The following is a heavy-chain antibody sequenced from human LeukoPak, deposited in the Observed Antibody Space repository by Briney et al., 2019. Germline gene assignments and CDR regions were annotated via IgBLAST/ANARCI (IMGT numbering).Heavy chain of an antibody. CDR2: RNPNSGNT. J-gene: IGHJ3*02. CDR3: ARRGVVVAARVAFDI. V-gene: IGHV1-8*03. Sequence: ASVKVSCKASGYTFTSYDINWVRQATGQGLEWMGWRNPNSGNTGYAQKFQGRVTITRNTSISTAYMELSSLRSEDTAVYYCARRGVVVAARVAFDIWGQGTMVTVSS. D-gene: IGHD2-15*01. CDR1: GYTFTSYD.